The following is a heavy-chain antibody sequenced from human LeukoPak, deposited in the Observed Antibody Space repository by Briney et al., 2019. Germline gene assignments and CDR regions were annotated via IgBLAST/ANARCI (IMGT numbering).Heavy chain of an antibody. Sequence: GGSLRLSCAASGFAFNFYAMSWVRQAPGKGLQWVSTINANGINTYYADSVRGRFTISRDNSKDTLYLQLNSLRAEDTAVYYCARDIVLMVYAIPRDYYYYGMDVWGQGTTVTVSS. D-gene: IGHD2-8*01. V-gene: IGHV3-23*01. CDR1: GFAFNFYA. CDR3: ARDIVLMVYAIPRDYYYYGMDV. CDR2: INANGINT. J-gene: IGHJ6*02.